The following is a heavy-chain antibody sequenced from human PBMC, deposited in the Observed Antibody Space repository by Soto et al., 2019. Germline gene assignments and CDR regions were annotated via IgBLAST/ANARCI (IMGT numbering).Heavy chain of an antibody. J-gene: IGHJ4*02. V-gene: IGHV1-18*01. CDR1: GYTFTSYG. CDR2: ISAYSGHT. Sequence: QVQLVQSGAEVKKPGASVTVSCKASGYTFTSYGLSWVRQAPGQGLECMGWISAYSGHTNYAHHLQGRVTMTTDTSTSPAYMELRSLRSDDTAVYYCARDGGNYDILTGGSDYWGQGTLVTVSS. CDR3: ARDGGNYDILTGGSDY. D-gene: IGHD3-9*01.